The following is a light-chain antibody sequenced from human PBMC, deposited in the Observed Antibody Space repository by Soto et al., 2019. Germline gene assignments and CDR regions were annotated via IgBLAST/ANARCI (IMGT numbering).Light chain of an antibody. J-gene: IGLJ1*01. CDR2: GNN. CDR3: AAWDDSLNEYV. V-gene: IGLV1-44*01. Sequence: QSVLTQPPSASGTPGQRVTISCSGSSFNIGSNTVNWYQQLPGTAPKLLTHGNNHRPSGVPDRFSGSKSGTSASLAISGLQPEDEADYCCAAWDDSLNEYVFGDGTKLTVL. CDR1: SFNIGSNT.